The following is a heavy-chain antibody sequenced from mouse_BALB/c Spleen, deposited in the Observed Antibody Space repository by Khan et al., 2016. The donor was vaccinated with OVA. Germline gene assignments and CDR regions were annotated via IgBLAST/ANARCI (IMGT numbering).Heavy chain of an antibody. CDR2: IDPENGNT. J-gene: IGHJ3*01. D-gene: IGHD2-3*01. Sequence: VQLKESGAELVRPGAFVNLSCKASGFNIKDYYLHWVKQRPEQGLEWIGWIDPENGNTIYDPKYQGKANITSDTTSNTAYLKLSSLTSEDTAVYYCSRDGYSPWFAYWGQGTLVTVSA. CDR3: SRDGYSPWFAY. V-gene: IGHV14-1*02. CDR1: GFNIKDYY.